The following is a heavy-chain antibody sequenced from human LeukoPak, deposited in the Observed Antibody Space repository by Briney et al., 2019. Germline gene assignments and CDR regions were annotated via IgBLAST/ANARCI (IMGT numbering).Heavy chain of an antibody. CDR2: INPNSGGT. CDR1: GYTFTGYY. J-gene: IGHJ6*03. Sequence: ASVKVSCKASGYTFTGYYMHWVRQAPGQGLEWMGRINPNSGGTNYAQKFQGRVTMTRDTSISTAYMELSRLRSDDTAVYYRARDTRNAYYYYYMDVWGKGTTVTVSS. CDR3: ARDTRNAYYYYYMDV. D-gene: IGHD1-1*01. V-gene: IGHV1-2*06.